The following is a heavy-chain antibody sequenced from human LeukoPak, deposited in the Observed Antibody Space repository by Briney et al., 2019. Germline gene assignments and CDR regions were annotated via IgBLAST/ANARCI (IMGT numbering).Heavy chain of an antibody. Sequence: PGRSLRLSCAASGFTFSSYGMHWVRQAPGKGQEWVAVISYDGSNKYYADSVKGRFTISRDNSKNTLYLQMNSLRAEDTAVYYCAKDHYDFWSANSGGDYWGQGTLVTVSS. D-gene: IGHD3-3*01. J-gene: IGHJ4*02. CDR2: ISYDGSNK. CDR1: GFTFSSYG. CDR3: AKDHYDFWSANSGGDY. V-gene: IGHV3-30*18.